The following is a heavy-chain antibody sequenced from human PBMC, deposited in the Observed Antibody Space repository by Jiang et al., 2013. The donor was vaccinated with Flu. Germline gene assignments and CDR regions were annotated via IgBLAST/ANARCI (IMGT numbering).Heavy chain of an antibody. D-gene: IGHD3-10*01. CDR1: GYSFTSYW. V-gene: IGHV5-51*01. CDR3: ASGSRNGYYGSGSFQDPLDY. Sequence: GAEVKKPGESLKISCKGSGYSFTSYWIGWVRQMPGKGLEWMGIIYPGDSDTRYSPSFQGQVTISADKSISTAYLQWSSLKASDTAMYYCASGSRNGYYGSGSFQDPLDYWGQGTLVTVSS. CDR2: IYPGDSDT. J-gene: IGHJ4*02.